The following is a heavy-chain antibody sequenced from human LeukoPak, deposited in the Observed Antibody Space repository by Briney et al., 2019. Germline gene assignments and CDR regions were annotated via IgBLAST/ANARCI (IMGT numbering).Heavy chain of an antibody. Sequence: GGSLRLSCAGSGFTFSSYAMSWVRQAPGKGLEWVSGISGSGGNTYYADSVKGRFTISRDNSKNTLHLQMKSLRAEDTAVYYCAKDFDTNGYYYLSPDYFHDWGQGTLVTVSS. CDR1: GFTFSSYA. CDR3: AKDFDTNGYYYLSPDYFHD. CDR2: ISGSGGNT. D-gene: IGHD3-22*01. J-gene: IGHJ1*01. V-gene: IGHV3-23*01.